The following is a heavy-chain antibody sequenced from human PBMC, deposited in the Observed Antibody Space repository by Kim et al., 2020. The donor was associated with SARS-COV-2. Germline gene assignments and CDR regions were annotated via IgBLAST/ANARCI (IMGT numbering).Heavy chain of an antibody. Sequence: ASVKVSCKASGYTFTGYYMHWVRQAPGQGLEWMGRINPNSGGTNYAQKFQGRVTMTRDTSISTAYMELSRLRSDDTAVYYCARWVTIFGVAIAPRMDVWGQGTTVTVSS. V-gene: IGHV1-2*06. CDR3: ARWVTIFGVAIAPRMDV. CDR2: INPNSGGT. J-gene: IGHJ6*02. D-gene: IGHD3-3*01. CDR1: GYTFTGYY.